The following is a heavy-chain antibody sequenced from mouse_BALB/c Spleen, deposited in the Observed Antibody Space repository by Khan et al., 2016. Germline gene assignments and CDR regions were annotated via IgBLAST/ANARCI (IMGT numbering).Heavy chain of an antibody. CDR2: ISTGDST. V-gene: IGHV5-6-5*01. CDR3: AREDYGNYGDYFDY. J-gene: IGHJ2*01. D-gene: IGHD2-1*01. CDR1: GFTFRNYD. Sequence: EVELVESGGGLVKPGGSLKLSCAASGFTFRNYDMSWVRQTPEKRLEWVASISTGDSTYYGDSVKGRFTISRDNARNILYLQMSSLRTEDTAMFYCAREDYGNYGDYFDYWGQGTTLTVSS.